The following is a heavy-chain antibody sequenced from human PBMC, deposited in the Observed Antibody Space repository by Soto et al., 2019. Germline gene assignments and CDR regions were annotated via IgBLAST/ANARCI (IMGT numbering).Heavy chain of an antibody. Sequence: GGSLRLSCAASGFTVSSNYMSWVRQAPGKGLEWVSVIYSGGSTYYADSVKGRFTISRDNSKNTLYLQMNSLRAEDTAVYYCARDTEGRGYDILTGYQHYYYGMDVWGQGT. CDR2: IYSGGST. CDR1: GFTVSSNY. CDR3: ARDTEGRGYDILTGYQHYYYGMDV. J-gene: IGHJ6*02. V-gene: IGHV3-66*01. D-gene: IGHD3-9*01.